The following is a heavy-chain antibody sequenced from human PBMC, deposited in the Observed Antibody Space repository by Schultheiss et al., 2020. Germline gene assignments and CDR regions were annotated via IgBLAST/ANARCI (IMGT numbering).Heavy chain of an antibody. CDR3: ARERGSGYHPTFADY. V-gene: IGHV1-2*06. J-gene: IGHJ4*02. CDR2: INPNSGGT. CDR1: GYTLSELS. D-gene: IGHD3-22*01. Sequence: ASVKVSCQVSGYTLSELSMHWVRQAPGKGLEWMGRINPNSGGTNYAQKFQGRVTMTRDTSISTAYMELSRLRSDDTAVYYCARERGSGYHPTFADYWGQGTLVTVSS.